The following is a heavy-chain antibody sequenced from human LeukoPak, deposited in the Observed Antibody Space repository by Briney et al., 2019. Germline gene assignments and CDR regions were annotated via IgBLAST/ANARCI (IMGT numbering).Heavy chain of an antibody. CDR2: INHNGST. Sequence: SETLSLTCAVYGGSFSGYYWTWLRQPPGKGLEWIGEINHNGSTNYNPSLNSRVTISVDTSKSQFSLKLSSVTAAETAVYYCARSRIGWFDPWGQGTLVTVSS. D-gene: IGHD1-26*01. CDR1: GGSFSGYY. V-gene: IGHV4-34*01. J-gene: IGHJ5*02. CDR3: ARSRIGWFDP.